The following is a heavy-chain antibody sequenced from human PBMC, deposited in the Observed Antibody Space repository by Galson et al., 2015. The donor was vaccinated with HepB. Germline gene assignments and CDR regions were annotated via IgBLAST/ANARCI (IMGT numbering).Heavy chain of an antibody. CDR3: ARDGSYFTFAY. Sequence: SLRLSCAASGFTFSSYGMHWVRQAPGKGLQWVAFIPYDGTNKYYADSVKGRFTISRDNFKNTLYLQMSSLRVEDTAVYYCARDGSYFTFAYWGQGTLVTVSS. J-gene: IGHJ4*02. D-gene: IGHD1-26*01. CDR1: GFTFSSYG. V-gene: IGHV3-30*02. CDR2: IPYDGTNK.